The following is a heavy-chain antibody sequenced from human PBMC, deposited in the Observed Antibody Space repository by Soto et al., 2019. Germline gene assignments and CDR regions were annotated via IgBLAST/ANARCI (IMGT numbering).Heavy chain of an antibody. D-gene: IGHD6-25*01. CDR2: IIPILGIA. V-gene: IGHV1-69*02. CDR3: ARALPNGPGIAALLGY. Sequence: ASVKVSCKASGGTFSSYTISWVRQAPGQGLEWMGRIIPILGIANYAQKFQGRVTITADKSTSTAYMELSSLGSEDTAVYDCARALPNGPGIAALLGYWGQGTLVTVSS. CDR1: GGTFSSYT. J-gene: IGHJ4*02.